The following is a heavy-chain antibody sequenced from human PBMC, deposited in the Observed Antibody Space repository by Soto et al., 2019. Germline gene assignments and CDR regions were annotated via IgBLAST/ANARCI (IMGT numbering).Heavy chain of an antibody. J-gene: IGHJ3*02. Sequence: QVQLQESGPGLVKPSQTLSLTCTVSGGSISSGGYYWSWIRQHPGKGLEWIGYIYYSGRTYYNPSLKSRVTIEVDTSKNQFSLKLSSVTAADTAVYYCARDLAYYYDSSGPNDAFDIWGQGTMVTVSS. CDR1: GGSISSGGYY. V-gene: IGHV4-31*03. CDR2: IYYSGRT. CDR3: ARDLAYYYDSSGPNDAFDI. D-gene: IGHD3-22*01.